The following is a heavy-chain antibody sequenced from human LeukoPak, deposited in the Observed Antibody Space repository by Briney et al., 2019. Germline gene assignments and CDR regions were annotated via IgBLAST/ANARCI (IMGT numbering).Heavy chain of an antibody. CDR3: AREAKSIAARLFYYYGMDV. CDR2: IYYSGST. Sequence: SETLSLTCTVSGGSVSSGIYYWSWIRQPPGKGLEWIGCIYYSGSTKYNPSLKSRVTISVDTSKNQFSLKLSSVTAADTAVYYCAREAKSIAARLFYYYGMDVWGQGTTVTVSS. V-gene: IGHV4-61*01. J-gene: IGHJ6*02. D-gene: IGHD6-6*01. CDR1: GGSVSSGIYY.